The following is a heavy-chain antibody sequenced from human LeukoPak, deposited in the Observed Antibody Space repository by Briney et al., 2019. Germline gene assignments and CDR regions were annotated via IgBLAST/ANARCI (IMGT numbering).Heavy chain of an antibody. Sequence: GGSLRLSCAASGFTFSSYAMSWVRQAPGKRLEWVSAISGSGGSTYYADSVKGRFTISRDNSKNTLYLQMNSLRAEDTAVYYCAKDVYDFWSGYYPYYFDYWGQGTLVTVSS. CDR2: ISGSGGST. J-gene: IGHJ4*02. V-gene: IGHV3-23*01. CDR3: AKDVYDFWSGYYPYYFDY. CDR1: GFTFSSYA. D-gene: IGHD3-3*01.